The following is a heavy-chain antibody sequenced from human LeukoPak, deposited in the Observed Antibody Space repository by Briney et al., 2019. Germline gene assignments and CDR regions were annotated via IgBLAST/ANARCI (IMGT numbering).Heavy chain of an antibody. Sequence: SETLSLTCTVSGGSISTSSNSWAWIRQPPGKGLEWIGTIYHSGSTYYNPSLKSRVTISVDTSKNQFSLKLSSVTAADTAVYYCARCTMVRGVGPTTFDYWGQGTLVTVSS. CDR2: IYHSGST. CDR1: GGSISTSSNS. D-gene: IGHD3-10*01. V-gene: IGHV4-39*01. J-gene: IGHJ4*02. CDR3: ARCTMVRGVGPTTFDY.